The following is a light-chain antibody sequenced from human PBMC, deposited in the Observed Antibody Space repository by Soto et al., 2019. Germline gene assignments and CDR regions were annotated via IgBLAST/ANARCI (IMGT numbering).Light chain of an antibody. V-gene: IGLV8-61*01. Sequence: QAVVTQEPSFSVSPGGTVTLTCGLSSGSVYTSYYPSWYQQTPGQAPRTLIYGTNTRSSGVPDRFSGSILGNKAALTITGAQADDESDYYCVLYMGGGNVVFGGGTKLTVL. CDR2: GTN. CDR1: SGSVYTSYY. J-gene: IGLJ2*01. CDR3: VLYMGGGNVV.